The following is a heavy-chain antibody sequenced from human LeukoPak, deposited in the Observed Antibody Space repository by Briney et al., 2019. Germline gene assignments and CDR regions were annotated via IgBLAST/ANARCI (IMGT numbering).Heavy chain of an antibody. CDR1: GFTFSTYW. CDR3: GRVVTTSED. D-gene: IGHD1-14*01. CDR2: INSDGSSP. Sequence: PGGSLRLSCAASGFTFSTYWMHWVRQAPGKGLVWVSRINSDGSSPDYADSVKGRFTISRDNAKNTLYLQMNSLRAEDTAIYYCGRVVTTSEDWGQGILVTVST. J-gene: IGHJ4*02. V-gene: IGHV3-74*01.